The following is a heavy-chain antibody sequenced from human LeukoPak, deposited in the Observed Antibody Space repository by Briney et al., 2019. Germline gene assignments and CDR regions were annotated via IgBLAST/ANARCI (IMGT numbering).Heavy chain of an antibody. V-gene: IGHV3-74*01. J-gene: IGHJ4*02. CDR3: AKATSSGYYYFNC. Sequence: GGSLRLSCAASGFTISNYWMHWVRQAPGKGLVWVSRISSDGTNTNYADSVKGRFTISRDNAKNTLYLQMNSLGAEDTAVYYCAKATSSGYYYFNCWGQGTLVTVSS. CDR1: GFTISNYW. CDR2: ISSDGTNT. D-gene: IGHD3-22*01.